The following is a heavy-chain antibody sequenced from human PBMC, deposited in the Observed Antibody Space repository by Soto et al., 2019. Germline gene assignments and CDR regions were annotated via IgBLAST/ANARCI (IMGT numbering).Heavy chain of an antibody. V-gene: IGHV3-48*02. CDR2: ISSSSSTI. CDR3: ARIGFWSGYPHNFDY. J-gene: IGHJ4*02. CDR1: GFTFSSYR. D-gene: IGHD3-3*01. Sequence: PGGSLRLSCAASGFTFSSYRMNWVRQAPGKGLEWVSYISSSSSTIYYADSVKGRFTISRDNAKNSLYLQMNSLRDEDTAVYYCARIGFWSGYPHNFDYWGQGTLVTVSS.